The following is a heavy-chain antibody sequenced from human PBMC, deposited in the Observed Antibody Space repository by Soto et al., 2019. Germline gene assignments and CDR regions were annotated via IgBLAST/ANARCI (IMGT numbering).Heavy chain of an antibody. CDR2: ISASGGST. Sequence: GGSLRLSCAASGFTFSTYAMTWVRQAPGKGLEWVSAISASGGSTYYAYSVKGRFTISRDNSKNTLYLQMNSLRAEDTAVYYCARETYYDFWSGPYYGMDVWGQGTTVTVSS. CDR3: ARETYYDFWSGPYYGMDV. CDR1: GFTFSTYA. V-gene: IGHV3-23*01. D-gene: IGHD3-3*01. J-gene: IGHJ6*02.